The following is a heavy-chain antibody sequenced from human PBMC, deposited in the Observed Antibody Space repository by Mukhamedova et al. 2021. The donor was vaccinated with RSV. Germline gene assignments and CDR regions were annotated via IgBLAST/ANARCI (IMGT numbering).Heavy chain of an antibody. CDR2: GST. D-gene: IGHD6-6*01. V-gene: IGHV4-59*08. J-gene: IGHJ6*02. Sequence: GSTNYNPSLKSRVTISVDTSKNLFSLKLSSVTAADTAVYYCARQPKQLVRGFYYSCMYVWGQGTPLTVSS. CDR3: ARQPKQLVRGFYYSCMYV.